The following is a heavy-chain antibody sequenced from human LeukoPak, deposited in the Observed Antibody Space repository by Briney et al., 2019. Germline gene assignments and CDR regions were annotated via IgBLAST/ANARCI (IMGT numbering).Heavy chain of an antibody. V-gene: IGHV3-73*01. D-gene: IGHD2-2*01. CDR2: IRSKANSYAT. CDR1: WFTFSGSA. CDR3: TISDSTKFDY. Sequence: GGSLRLSCAASWFTFSGSAMHWVRQASGKGLEWVGRIRSKANSYATAYAASVKGRFTISRDDSKNTAYLQMNSLKTEDTAVYYCTISDSTKFDYWGQGTPVTVSS. J-gene: IGHJ4*02.